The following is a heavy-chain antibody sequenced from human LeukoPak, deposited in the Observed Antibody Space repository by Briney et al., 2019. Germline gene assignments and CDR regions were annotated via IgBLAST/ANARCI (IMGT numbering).Heavy chain of an antibody. CDR2: INRSGIT. Sequence: SETLSLTCVVSGGSFSAYYWSWIRQPPGKGLEWIGEINRSGITNYNPSLKSRVTLSLDTSKNHFSLKVNSVTAADTAVYYCARVDAMSAYGMDVWGQGTLVTVSS. V-gene: IGHV4-34*01. D-gene: IGHD2-2*01. J-gene: IGHJ6*02. CDR3: ARVDAMSAYGMDV. CDR1: GGSFSAYY.